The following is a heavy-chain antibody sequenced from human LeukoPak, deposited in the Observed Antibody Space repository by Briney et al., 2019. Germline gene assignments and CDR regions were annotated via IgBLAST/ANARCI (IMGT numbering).Heavy chain of an antibody. J-gene: IGHJ5*02. V-gene: IGHV1-2*06. CDR2: INPNRGGT. CDR3: ARSAITMGRGVINWFDR. CDR1: GYTFTGYY. Sequence: ASVKVSCKASGYTFTGYYMHWVRQAPGQGLEWMGRINPNRGGTSIAQKFPDRVTMTRDTSISTAYMELSRLRSDDTAVYFCARSAITMGRGVINWFDRWGQGTLVTVSS. D-gene: IGHD3-10*01.